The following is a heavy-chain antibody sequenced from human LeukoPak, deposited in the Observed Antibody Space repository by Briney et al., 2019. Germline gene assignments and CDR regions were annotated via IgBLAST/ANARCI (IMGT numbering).Heavy chain of an antibody. CDR2: IYTSGCT. J-gene: IGHJ4*02. CDR1: GGSISSYY. V-gene: IGHV4-4*07. D-gene: IGHD6-13*01. Sequence: PSETLSLTCTVSGGSISSYYWSWIRQPAGKGLEWIGRIYTSGCTNYNPSLKSRVTMSVDTSKNQFSLKLSSVTAADTAVYYCARDTYSSSSDLFDYWGQGTLVTVSS. CDR3: ARDTYSSSSDLFDY.